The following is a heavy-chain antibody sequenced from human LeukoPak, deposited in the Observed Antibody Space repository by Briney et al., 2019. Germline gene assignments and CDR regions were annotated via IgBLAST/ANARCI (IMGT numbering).Heavy chain of an antibody. V-gene: IGHV5-51*01. D-gene: IGHD3-22*01. CDR3: ARVYYDSSGYYYEYYFDY. CDR1: GYSFTSYW. J-gene: IGHJ4*02. Sequence: GESLKISCKGSGYSFTSYWIGWVRQMPGKGLEWMGIIYPGDSDTRYSPSFQGQVTISADKSISTAYLQWSSLKASDTAMYYCARVYYDSSGYYYEYYFDYWGQGTLVTVSS. CDR2: IYPGDSDT.